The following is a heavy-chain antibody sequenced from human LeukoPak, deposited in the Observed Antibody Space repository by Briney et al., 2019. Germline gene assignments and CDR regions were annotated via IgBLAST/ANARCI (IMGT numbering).Heavy chain of an antibody. V-gene: IGHV4-59*08. CDR2: IYYSGST. CDR1: GGSISSYY. CDR3: ARRRYFDL. Sequence: PSGTLSLTCTVSGGSISSYYWSWIRQPPGKGLEWIGYIYYSGSTNYNPSLKSRVTISVDTSKNQFSLKLSSVTAADTAVYYCARRRYFDLWGRGTLVTVSS. J-gene: IGHJ2*01.